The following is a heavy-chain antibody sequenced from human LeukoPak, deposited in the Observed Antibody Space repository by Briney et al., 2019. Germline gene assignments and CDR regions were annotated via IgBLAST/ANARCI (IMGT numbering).Heavy chain of an antibody. J-gene: IGHJ4*02. D-gene: IGHD5-24*01. CDR3: ARDHLDGHFDY. CDR1: GGSISSGDYY. V-gene: IGHV4-61*08. Sequence: SETLSLTCTVSGGSISSGDYYWSWIRQPPGKGLEWIGYIYYSGSTNYNPSLKSRVTMSVDTSKNQFSLKLSSVTAADTAVYYCARDHLDGHFDYWGQGTLVTVSS. CDR2: IYYSGST.